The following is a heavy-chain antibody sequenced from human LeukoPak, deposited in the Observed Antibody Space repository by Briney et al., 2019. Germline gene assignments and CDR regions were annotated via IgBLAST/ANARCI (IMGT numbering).Heavy chain of an antibody. V-gene: IGHV1-2*02. CDR1: GYTFTGYY. CDR3: AARLGATTGFY. Sequence: ASVKVSCKASGYTFTGYYMHWVRQAPGQGLEWMGWINPNSGNTNYAQKFQERVTITRDMSTSTAYMEPSSLRSEDTAVYYCAARLGATTGFYWGHGTLVTVSS. CDR2: INPNSGNT. J-gene: IGHJ4*01. D-gene: IGHD1-26*01.